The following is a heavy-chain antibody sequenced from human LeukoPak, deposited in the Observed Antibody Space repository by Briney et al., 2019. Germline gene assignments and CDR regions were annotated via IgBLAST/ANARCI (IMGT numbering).Heavy chain of an antibody. Sequence: GESLKISCKVSGFSFTNYWIGWVRQMPGKGLEWMGITYPADSDARYSPSFQGQVTISADESIYTAYLQWNSLKASDTATYYCARPSVTASSTYFDYWGQATLVTVSS. V-gene: IGHV5-51*01. CDR1: GFSFTNYW. CDR2: TYPADSDA. CDR3: ARPSVTASSTYFDY. J-gene: IGHJ4*02. D-gene: IGHD2-21*02.